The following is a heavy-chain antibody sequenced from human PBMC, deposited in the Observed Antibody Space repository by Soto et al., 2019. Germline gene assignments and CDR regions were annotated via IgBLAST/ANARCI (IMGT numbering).Heavy chain of an antibody. D-gene: IGHD3-3*01. J-gene: IGHJ4*02. CDR3: AKYNPYAKHDFWSGYDY. CDR1: GFTFSSYA. Sequence: EVQPLESGGGLVQPGGSLRLSCAASGFTFSSYAMSWIRQAPGKGLESVSAISGSGGSTYYADSVKGRFTISRDNSKNTLYLQMNSLRAEDTAVYYCAKYNPYAKHDFWSGYDYWGQGTLVTVSS. V-gene: IGHV3-23*01. CDR2: ISGSGGST.